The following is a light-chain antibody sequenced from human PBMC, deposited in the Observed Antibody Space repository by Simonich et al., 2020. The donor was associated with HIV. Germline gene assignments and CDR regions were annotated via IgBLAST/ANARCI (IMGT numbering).Light chain of an antibody. J-gene: IGKJ3*01. CDR2: GAS. V-gene: IGKV1-39*01. CDR3: QQSYSTT. CDR1: QSISNY. Sequence: DIQMTQSPSSLSASVGDRVTIPCRASQSISNYLNWYQQKPGKAPKLLIYGASSLQSGVPSRFSGSGSGTDFTLTISSLQPEDFATYYCQQSYSTTFGHGTKVDIK.